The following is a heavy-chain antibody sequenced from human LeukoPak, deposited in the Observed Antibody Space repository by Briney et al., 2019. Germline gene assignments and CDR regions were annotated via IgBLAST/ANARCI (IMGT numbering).Heavy chain of an antibody. CDR1: GFTVSSNY. D-gene: IGHD3-16*01. Sequence: SGGSLRLSCAASGFTVSSNYMSWVRQAPGKGLEWVSVIYSGGSTYYAASVKGRFTISRDNSKNTLYLQMNSLRAEDTAVYYCARCQSFGAPRRVYYYYGMDVWGQGATGTVSS. CDR2: IYSGGST. V-gene: IGHV3-53*01. CDR3: ARCQSFGAPRRVYYYYGMDV. J-gene: IGHJ6*02.